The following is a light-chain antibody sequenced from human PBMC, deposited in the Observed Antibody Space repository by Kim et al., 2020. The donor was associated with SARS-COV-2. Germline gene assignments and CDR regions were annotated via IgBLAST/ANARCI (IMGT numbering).Light chain of an antibody. Sequence: IGDWLAWYQQKPGKAPKLLIYTTYNLESGVPSRFSGSGSGTEFTLTISSLQPDDFATYYCQQYSTYSTFGQGTKVDI. J-gene: IGKJ1*01. CDR1: IGDW. CDR2: TTY. CDR3: QQYSTYST. V-gene: IGKV1-5*03.